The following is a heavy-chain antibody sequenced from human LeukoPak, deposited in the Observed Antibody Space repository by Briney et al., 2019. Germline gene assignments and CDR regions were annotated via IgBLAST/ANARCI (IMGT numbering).Heavy chain of an antibody. CDR1: GGSISSGDYY. CDR2: IYYSGST. CDR3: VQWLRQRYYFDY. D-gene: IGHD5-12*01. Sequence: PSETLSLTCTVSGGSISSGDYYWSWIRQPPGKGLEWIGYIYYSGSTYYNPSLKSRVTISVDTSKNQFSLKLSSVTAADTAVYYCVQWLRQRYYFDYWGQGTLVTVSS. V-gene: IGHV4-30-4*08. J-gene: IGHJ4*02.